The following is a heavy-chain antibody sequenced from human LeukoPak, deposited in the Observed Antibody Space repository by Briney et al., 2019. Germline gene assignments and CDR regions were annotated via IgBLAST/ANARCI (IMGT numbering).Heavy chain of an antibody. Sequence: EASVKVSCKASGYTFTGYYMHWVRQAPGQGLEWMGWINPNSDSTSYAQNFQGRVIMTRDTSISTGYMDVSSLTSDDTAVYYCARGSDIAVTGGISFDYWGQGTLVTVSS. J-gene: IGHJ4*02. CDR1: GYTFTGYY. CDR3: ARGSDIAVTGGISFDY. CDR2: INPNSDST. D-gene: IGHD6-19*01. V-gene: IGHV1-2*02.